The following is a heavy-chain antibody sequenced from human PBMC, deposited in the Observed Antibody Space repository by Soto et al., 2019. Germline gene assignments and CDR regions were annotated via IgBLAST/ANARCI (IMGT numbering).Heavy chain of an antibody. J-gene: IGHJ4*02. CDR1: GFSLSTSGVA. D-gene: IGHD3-10*01. Sequence: QITLKESGPPLVKPTQTLTLTCTFSGFSLSTSGVAVGWIRQSPGKALEWLSVIYWDDDNRSSPSLRNRLTLTKDTSKNQVVLTMTNLDPVDTATYYCAHRDRASGGLFDHWGQGILVTVSS. CDR3: AHRDRASGGLFDH. CDR2: IYWDDDN. V-gene: IGHV2-5*02.